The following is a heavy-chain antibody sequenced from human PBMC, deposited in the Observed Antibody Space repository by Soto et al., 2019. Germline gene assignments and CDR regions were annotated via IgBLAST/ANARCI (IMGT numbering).Heavy chain of an antibody. CDR3: ARGSMAVAGGLGDFDS. V-gene: IGHV1-3*01. J-gene: IGHJ4*02. Sequence: GASVKVSCKASGYTFTRYTMHWMRQAPGHRLEWMGWINADNGNTEYSQKFQGRVTLTRDTSASTSYMELSSLRSEDTAVFYCARGSMAVAGGLGDFDSWGQGTPVTVPS. D-gene: IGHD6-19*01. CDR2: INADNGNT. CDR1: GYTFTRYT.